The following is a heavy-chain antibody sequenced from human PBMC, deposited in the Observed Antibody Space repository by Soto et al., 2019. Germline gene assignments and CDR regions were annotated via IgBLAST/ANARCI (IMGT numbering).Heavy chain of an antibody. Sequence: QVQLVESGGGVVQPGRSLRLSCAASGFTFSSYGMHWVRQAPGKGLEWVAVIWYDGSNKYYADSVKGRFTISRDNSKNTLYLQMNSLRAEDTAVYYCARDFSSSSQSFDYWGQGTLVTVSS. D-gene: IGHD6-6*01. CDR3: ARDFSSSSQSFDY. CDR2: IWYDGSNK. CDR1: GFTFSSYG. J-gene: IGHJ4*02. V-gene: IGHV3-33*01.